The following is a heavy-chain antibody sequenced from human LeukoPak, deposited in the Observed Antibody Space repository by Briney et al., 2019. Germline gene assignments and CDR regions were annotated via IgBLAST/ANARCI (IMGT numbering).Heavy chain of an antibody. D-gene: IGHD2-21*01. CDR3: YTSITDY. J-gene: IGHJ4*02. CDR1: GFNVSNAW. V-gene: IGHV3-15*07. Sequence: GGSLRLSCAASGFNVSNAWMSWVRQAPGKGREWVGRIRSKIDGGATDYAAPAKVRFTNSRDDTKNTLYLQINSLKIEDTAMYYCYTSITDYWGQGTLVTVSS. CDR2: IRSKIDGGAT.